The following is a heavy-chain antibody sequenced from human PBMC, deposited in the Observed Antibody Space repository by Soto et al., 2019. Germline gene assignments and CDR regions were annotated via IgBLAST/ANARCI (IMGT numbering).Heavy chain of an antibody. Sequence: SETLSLTCTVSGGSISSSSYYWGWIRQPPGKGLEWIGSIYYSGSTYYNPSLKSRVTISVDTSKNQFSLKLSSVTAADTAVYYRERHLDLTAFDYWGQGALVTVYS. V-gene: IGHV4-39*01. D-gene: IGHD1-1*01. CDR1: GGSISSSSYY. J-gene: IGHJ4*02. CDR2: IYYSGST. CDR3: ERHLDLTAFDY.